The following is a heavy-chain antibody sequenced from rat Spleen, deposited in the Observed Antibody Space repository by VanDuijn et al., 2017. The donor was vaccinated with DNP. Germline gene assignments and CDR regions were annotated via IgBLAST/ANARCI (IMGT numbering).Heavy chain of an antibody. CDR3: ARERVRGPFDY. J-gene: IGHJ2*01. CDR1: GFSLTSYN. V-gene: IGHV2-30*01. CDR2: IWTGGST. D-gene: IGHD3-1*01. Sequence: QVQLKESGPGLVQPSQTLSLTCTVSGFSLTSYNVHWVRQPTGKGLEWMGVIWTGGSTDYNSALKSRLSISRDTSKSQVFLKMNSLQTEEIASYDCARERVRGPFDYWGQGVMVTVSS.